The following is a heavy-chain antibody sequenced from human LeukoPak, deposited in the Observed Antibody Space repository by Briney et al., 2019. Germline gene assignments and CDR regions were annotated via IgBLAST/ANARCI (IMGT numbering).Heavy chain of an antibody. CDR3: ARRDYYDSSGYSPLFDY. D-gene: IGHD3-22*01. Sequence: PGGSLRLSCAASGFTFSSCAMSWVRQAPGQGLEWVSGMSGNGGTTYYADSVKGRFTISRDNSKNTLYLQMNNLRVEDTAVYYCARRDYYDSSGYSPLFDYWGQGTLVTVSS. CDR1: GFTFSSCA. V-gene: IGHV3-23*01. J-gene: IGHJ4*02. CDR2: MSGNGGTT.